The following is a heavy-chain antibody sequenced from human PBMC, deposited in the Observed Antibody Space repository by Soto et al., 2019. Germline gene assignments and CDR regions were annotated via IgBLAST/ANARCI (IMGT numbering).Heavy chain of an antibody. Sequence: TSETLSLTCTVSGGSISSYYWSWIRQPPGKGLEWIGYIYYSGSTNYNPSLKSRVTISVDTSKNQFSLKLSSVTAADTAVYYCAGETGGWFDPWGQGTLVTVSS. CDR1: GGSISSYY. CDR3: AGETGGWFDP. V-gene: IGHV4-59*01. J-gene: IGHJ5*02. D-gene: IGHD3-10*01. CDR2: IYYSGST.